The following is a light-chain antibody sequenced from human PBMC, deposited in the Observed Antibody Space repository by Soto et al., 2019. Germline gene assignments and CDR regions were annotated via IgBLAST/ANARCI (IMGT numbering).Light chain of an antibody. Sequence: EIVMTQSPATLSVSPGERATLSCRASQSVGSNLAWYQLKPSQAPRLLIYGASTRATGIPARFSGSGSGTDFTLTISSLQSEDFAIYFCQQYNNWPPDRTFGQGTKVEIK. CDR3: QQYNNWPPDRT. V-gene: IGKV3-15*01. CDR1: QSVGSN. J-gene: IGKJ1*01. CDR2: GAS.